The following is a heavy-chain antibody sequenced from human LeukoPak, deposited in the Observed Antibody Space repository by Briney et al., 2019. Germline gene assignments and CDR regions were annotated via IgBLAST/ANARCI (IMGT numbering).Heavy chain of an antibody. V-gene: IGHV3-30*18. CDR1: GFTFRSYA. Sequence: GGSLRLSCAASGFTFRSYAMSWVRQAPGKGLEWVAVISSSGAIQYYLESVKGRFTISRDNSGNTLYLQMNSLRPEDTAVYYCAKEYDSRGYGANFDNWGQGTLVTVSS. CDR3: AKEYDSRGYGANFDN. J-gene: IGHJ4*02. CDR2: ISSSGAIQ. D-gene: IGHD3-10*01.